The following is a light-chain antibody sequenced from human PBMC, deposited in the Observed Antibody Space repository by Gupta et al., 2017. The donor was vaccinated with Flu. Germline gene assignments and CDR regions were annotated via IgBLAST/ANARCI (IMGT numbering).Light chain of an antibody. CDR2: AAS. CDR3: CQENSYGLT. Sequence: AIRMTQSPSSFSASTGDRVTITCRASQGISSYLAWYQQKPGKAPKLLIYAASTLQSAVPSTISGSGSATAFSLIIICLQSPDFATYYCCQENSYGLTFGDGTKVDIK. V-gene: IGKV1-8*01. CDR1: QGISSY. J-gene: IGKJ3*01.